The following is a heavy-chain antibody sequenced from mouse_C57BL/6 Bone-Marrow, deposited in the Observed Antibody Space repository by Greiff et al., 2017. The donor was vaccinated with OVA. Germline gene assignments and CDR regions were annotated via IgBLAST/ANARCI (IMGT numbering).Heavy chain of an antibody. J-gene: IGHJ4*01. CDR3: AGADYYGSSPLYYAMDY. D-gene: IGHD1-1*01. CDR2: INPSNGGT. CDR1: GYTFTSYW. V-gene: IGHV1-53*01. Sequence: VQLQQPGTELVKPGASVKLSCKASGYTFTSYWMHWVKQRPGQGLEWIGNINPSNGGTNYNEKFKSKATLTVDKSSSTAYMQLSSLTSEDSAVYYCAGADYYGSSPLYYAMDYWGQGTSVTVSS.